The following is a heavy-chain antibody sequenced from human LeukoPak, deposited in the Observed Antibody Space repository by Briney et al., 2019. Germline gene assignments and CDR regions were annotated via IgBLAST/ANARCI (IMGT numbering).Heavy chain of an antibody. CDR3: ARESSGSFTFFDY. J-gene: IGHJ4*02. Sequence: GGPLRLSCAASGFTFSSYSMNWVRQAPGKGLEWVSSISSSSSYIYYADSVKGRFTISRDNAKNSLYLQMNSLRAEDTAVYYCARESSGSFTFFDYWGQGTLVTVSS. CDR1: GFTFSSYS. D-gene: IGHD1-26*01. CDR2: ISSSSSYI. V-gene: IGHV3-21*01.